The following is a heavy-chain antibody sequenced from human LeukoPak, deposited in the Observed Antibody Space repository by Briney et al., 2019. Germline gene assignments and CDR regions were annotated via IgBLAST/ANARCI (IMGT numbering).Heavy chain of an antibody. J-gene: IGHJ4*02. CDR2: INPSGGST. V-gene: IGHV1-46*01. CDR3: ARGTSSWGFDY. D-gene: IGHD6-13*01. CDR1: GYTFTSYY. Sequence: GASVKVSCKASGYTFTSYYIHWVRQAPGQGLEWMGIINPSGGSTTYAQKFQGRVTMTRDTSTSTVYMELSSLRSEDTVVYYCARGTSSWGFDYWGQGTLVTVSS.